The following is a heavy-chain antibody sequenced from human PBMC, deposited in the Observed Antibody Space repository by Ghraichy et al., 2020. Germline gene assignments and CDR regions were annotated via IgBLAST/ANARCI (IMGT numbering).Heavy chain of an antibody. Sequence: GESLNISCAGSGFTFSSYSMDWVRQAPGRGPEWLSFIGGGGSPIYYADSVRGRFTISRDDGKNSLYLQMNSLRADDTAVYYCARGWRENSFDMWGQGTMVTVSS. J-gene: IGHJ3*02. V-gene: IGHV3-48*01. CDR1: GFTFSSYS. CDR3: ARGWRENSFDM. CDR2: IGGGGSPI. D-gene: IGHD2/OR15-2a*01.